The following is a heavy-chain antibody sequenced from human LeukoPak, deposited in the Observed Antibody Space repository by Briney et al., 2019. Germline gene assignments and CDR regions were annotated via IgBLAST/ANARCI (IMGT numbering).Heavy chain of an antibody. CDR3: SRAVRVSGGAFDI. CDR2: IRNKAYGETT. V-gene: IGHV3-49*04. Sequence: GGSLRLSCTPSGFNVADYPTSWVRQAPGKGLEWISYIRNKAYGETTEYAASLKGRFTISRDDSKSIAYLQMNSLETEDTAVYYCSRAVRVSGGAFDIWGQGTMVTVSS. J-gene: IGHJ3*02. CDR1: GFNVADYP. D-gene: IGHD4-23*01.